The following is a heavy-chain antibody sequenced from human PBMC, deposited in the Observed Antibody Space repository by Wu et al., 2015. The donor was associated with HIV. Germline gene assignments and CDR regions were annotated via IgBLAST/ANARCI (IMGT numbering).Heavy chain of an antibody. D-gene: IGHD3-22*01. CDR1: RYTFTGYY. V-gene: IGHV1-2*02. CDR3: ARDRYYDSSGLFDY. Sequence: QVQLVQSGADVKKPGASVKVSCKASRYTFTGYYIHWVRQAPGQGLEWMGWINPNSGGTNYAQKFQGRVTMTIDTSISTAYMELSRLTSDDSAVYYCARDRYYDSSGLFDYWARERWSPSPQ. CDR2: INPNSGGT. J-gene: IGHJ4*02.